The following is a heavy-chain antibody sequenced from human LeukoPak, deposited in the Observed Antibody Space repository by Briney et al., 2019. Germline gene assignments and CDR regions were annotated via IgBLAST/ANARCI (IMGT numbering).Heavy chain of an antibody. CDR3: ARVHYYDSNGPFDY. J-gene: IGHJ4*02. CDR1: GFTFTTNW. Sequence: QPGGSLRLSCAASGFTFTTNWMTWVRQAPGKGLEWVASIKQDGSEKRYVDSVKGRFTISRDNARNSVYLQMNGLRAEDTAVYYCARVHYYDSNGPFDYWGQGTLVTVSS. D-gene: IGHD3-22*01. CDR2: IKQDGSEK. V-gene: IGHV3-7*01.